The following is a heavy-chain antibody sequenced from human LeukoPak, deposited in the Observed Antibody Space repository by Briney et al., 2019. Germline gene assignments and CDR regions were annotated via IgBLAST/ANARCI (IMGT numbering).Heavy chain of an antibody. CDR2: INPSGGST. CDR1: GYTFTSYY. V-gene: IGHV1-46*01. CDR3: ARLESVTSDL. Sequence: GASVKVSCKASGYTFTSYYMHWVRQAPGQGLEWMGIINPSGGSTSYAQKFQGRVTMTTDTSTSTAYMELRSLRSDDTAVYYCARLESVTSDLWGQGTLVTVSS. J-gene: IGHJ4*02. D-gene: IGHD4-17*01.